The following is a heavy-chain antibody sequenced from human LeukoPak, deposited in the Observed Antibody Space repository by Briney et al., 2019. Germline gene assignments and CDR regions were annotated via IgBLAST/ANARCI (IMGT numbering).Heavy chain of an antibody. CDR1: GYTFTSYY. CDR3: ARLIEGYYYGSGKFDP. CDR2: INPSGGST. Sequence: ASVKVSCKASGYTFTSYYMHWVRQAPGQGLEWTGIINPSGGSTSYAQKFQGRVTMTRDTSISTAYMELSRLRSDDTAVYYCARLIEGYYYGSGKFDPWGQGTLVTVSS. D-gene: IGHD3-10*01. V-gene: IGHV1-46*01. J-gene: IGHJ5*02.